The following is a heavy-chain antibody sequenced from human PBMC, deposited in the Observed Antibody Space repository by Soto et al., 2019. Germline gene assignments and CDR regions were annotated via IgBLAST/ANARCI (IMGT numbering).Heavy chain of an antibody. CDR2: IIPIFGTA. CDR1: GGTFSSYA. Sequence: QVQLVQSGAEVKKPGSSVKVSCKASGGTFSSYAISWVRQAPGQGLEWMGGIIPIFGTANYAQKFQGRVTITADESTSTAYMELSSLRSEDTAVYYCARDDLYYDFWSVYYYYGMDVWGQGTTVTVSS. CDR3: ARDDLYYDFWSVYYYYGMDV. J-gene: IGHJ6*02. D-gene: IGHD3-3*01. V-gene: IGHV1-69*01.